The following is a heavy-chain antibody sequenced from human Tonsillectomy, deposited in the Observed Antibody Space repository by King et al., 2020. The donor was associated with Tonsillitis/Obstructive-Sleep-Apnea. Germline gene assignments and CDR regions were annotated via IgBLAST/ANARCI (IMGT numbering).Heavy chain of an antibody. J-gene: IGHJ4*02. CDR3: ARAMWVWDGYNQSTPYFDY. CDR2: INHSGST. CDR1: GGSFSGYY. D-gene: IGHD5-24*01. Sequence: VQLQQWGAGLLKPSETLSLTCAVYGGSFSGYYWTWIRQPPGKGLEWIGEINHSGSTNYNPSLESRVTISVDTSRNKFSLNLSSVTAADTAVYYCARAMWVWDGYNQSTPYFDYWGQVILVTVSS. V-gene: IGHV4-34*01.